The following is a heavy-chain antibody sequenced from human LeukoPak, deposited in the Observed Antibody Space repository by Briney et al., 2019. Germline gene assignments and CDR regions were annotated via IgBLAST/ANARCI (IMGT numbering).Heavy chain of an antibody. J-gene: IGHJ4*02. D-gene: IGHD3-10*01. CDR2: TSSDLNVK. CDR3: AREGYYGSGSPPSLYFDY. CDR1: GITFRNYV. Sequence: GGSLRLSCAASGITFRNYVIHWVRQAPGKGLEWVAVTSSDLNVKLYADSVKGRFTISRDNSRSTLYLQMNSLRPEDTAIYYCAREGYYGSGSPPSLYFDYWGQGTLVTVSS. V-gene: IGHV3-30-3*01.